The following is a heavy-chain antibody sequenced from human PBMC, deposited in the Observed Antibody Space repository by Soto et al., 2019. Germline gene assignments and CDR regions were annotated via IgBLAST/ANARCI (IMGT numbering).Heavy chain of an antibody. CDR2: IYHSGST. CDR1: GGSISSGGYS. V-gene: IGHV4-30-2*01. J-gene: IGHJ5*02. D-gene: IGHD1-7*01. CDR3: ARGLQDNWNYDWFDP. Sequence: SETLSLTCAVSGGSISSGGYSWSWIRQPPGKGLEWIGYIYHSGSTYYNPSLKSRVTISVDRSKNQFSLKLSSVTAADTAVYYCARGLQDNWNYDWFDPWGPGTLVTVSS.